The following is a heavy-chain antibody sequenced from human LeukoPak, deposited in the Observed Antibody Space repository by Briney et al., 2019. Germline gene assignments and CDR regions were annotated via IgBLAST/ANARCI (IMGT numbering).Heavy chain of an antibody. J-gene: IGHJ4*02. D-gene: IGHD6-19*01. CDR1: GGSISSYY. CDR2: IYDSGST. Sequence: PSETLSLTCTVSGGSISSYYWTWIRQPPGKGLEWIGYIYDSGSTYYHPSLKSRVTISVDTSKNQFSLRLSSVTAADTAVYYCATSGWYLLPGVYWGQGTLVTVSS. CDR3: ATSGWYLLPGVY. V-gene: IGHV4-59*08.